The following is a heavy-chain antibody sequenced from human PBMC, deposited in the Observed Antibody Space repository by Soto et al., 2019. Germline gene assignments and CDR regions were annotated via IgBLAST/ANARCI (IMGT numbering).Heavy chain of an antibody. CDR1: GFTFSTYC. CDR3: ARDPNIVVVPAATYYYYGMDV. CDR2: IKQDGSEK. D-gene: IGHD2-2*01. Sequence: GGSLRLSCAASGFTFSTYCMSWVRQAPGKGLEWVANIKQDGSEKYYVDSVKGRFTISRDNAKNSLYLQMNSLRAEDTAVYYCARDPNIVVVPAATYYYYGMDVWGQGTTVTVSS. J-gene: IGHJ6*02. V-gene: IGHV3-7*04.